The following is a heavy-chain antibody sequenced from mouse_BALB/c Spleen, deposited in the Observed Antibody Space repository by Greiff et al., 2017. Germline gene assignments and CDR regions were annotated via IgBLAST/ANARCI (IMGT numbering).Heavy chain of an antibody. V-gene: IGHV5-6-5*01. CDR1: GFTFSSYA. CDR2: ISSGGST. Sequence: EVQVVESGGGLVQPGGSLKLSCAASGFTFSSYAMSWVRQTPEKRLEWVASISSGGSTYYPDSVKGRFTISRDNARNILYLQMSSLRSEDTAMYYCARGGGYLDYWGQGTTLTVSS. CDR3: ARGGGYLDY. J-gene: IGHJ2*01.